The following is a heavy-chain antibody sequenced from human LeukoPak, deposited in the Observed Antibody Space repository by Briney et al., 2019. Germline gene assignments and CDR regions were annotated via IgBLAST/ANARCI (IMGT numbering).Heavy chain of an antibody. CDR3: AKSGATADYYYYMDV. CDR2: ISGSGDNT. D-gene: IGHD1-26*01. V-gene: IGHV3-23*01. Sequence: GGSLRLSCAASGFTFSSHGMSWVRQAPGKGLEWVSTISGSGDNTYYADSVKGRFTISRDNSKNTLYLQMNSLRAEDTAVYYCAKSGATADYYYYMDVWGKGTTVTVSS. CDR1: GFTFSSHG. J-gene: IGHJ6*03.